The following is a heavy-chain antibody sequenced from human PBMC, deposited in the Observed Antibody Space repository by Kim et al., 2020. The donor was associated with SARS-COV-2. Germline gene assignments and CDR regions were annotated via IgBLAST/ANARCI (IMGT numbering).Heavy chain of an antibody. Sequence: GESLKISCKGSGYSFTSYWIGWVRQMPGKGLEWMGIIYPGDSDTRYSPSFQGQVTISADKSISTAYLQWSSLKASDTAMYYCARQNGGKNGGYYYYGMDVWGQGTTVTVSS. CDR1: GYSFTSYW. V-gene: IGHV5-51*01. CDR2: IYPGDSDT. D-gene: IGHD4-17*01. J-gene: IGHJ6*02. CDR3: ARQNGGKNGGYYYYGMDV.